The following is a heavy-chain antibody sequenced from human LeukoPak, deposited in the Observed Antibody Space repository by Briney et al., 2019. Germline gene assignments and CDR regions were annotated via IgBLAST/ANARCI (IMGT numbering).Heavy chain of an antibody. D-gene: IGHD3-10*01. CDR2: IYYSGST. J-gene: IGHJ4*02. Sequence: SETLSLTCTVSGGSISSSSYYWGWIRQPPGKGLEWIGSIYYSGSTYYNPSLKSRVTISVDTSKNQFSLKLSSVTAADTAVYYCARSPPSYYYGSGSYYADYWGQGTLVTVSS. V-gene: IGHV4-39*01. CDR1: GGSISSSSYY. CDR3: ARSPPSYYYGSGSYYADY.